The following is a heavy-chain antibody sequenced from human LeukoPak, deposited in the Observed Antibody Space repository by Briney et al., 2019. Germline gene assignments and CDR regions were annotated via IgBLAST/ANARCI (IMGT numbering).Heavy chain of an antibody. CDR1: GGSISSYY. J-gene: IGHJ4*02. V-gene: IGHV4-59*12. Sequence: SETLSLTXTVSGGSISSYYWSWIRQAPGKGLECIGYIYYSGSTNYNPSLKSRVTISVDTSKNQFSLKLSSATAADTAVYYCARASGGTWIQLWLRYWGQGTLVTVSS. D-gene: IGHD5-18*01. CDR3: ARASGGTWIQLWLRY. CDR2: IYYSGST.